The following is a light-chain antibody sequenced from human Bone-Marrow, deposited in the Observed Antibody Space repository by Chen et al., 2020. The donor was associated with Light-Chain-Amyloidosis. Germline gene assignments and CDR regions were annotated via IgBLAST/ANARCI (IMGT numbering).Light chain of an antibody. J-gene: IGLJ2*01. V-gene: IGLV3-25*03. CDR1: DLPTKY. CDR2: RDT. CDR3: QAADSSGTYEVI. Sequence: SYELTQPPSVSVSPGQTARITCSGDDLPTKYAYGYQQKPGQAPVLVIHRDTERPSAISERFSGSSSGTTATLTISGVQAEDEADYHCQAADSSGTYEVIFGGGTKLTVL.